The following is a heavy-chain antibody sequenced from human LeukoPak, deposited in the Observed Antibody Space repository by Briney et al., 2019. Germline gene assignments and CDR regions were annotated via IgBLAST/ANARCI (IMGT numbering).Heavy chain of an antibody. D-gene: IGHD6-13*01. Sequence: PGGSLRLSCAASGFTFSDYYMSWIRQAPGKGLEWVSYISSSGSTIYYADSVKGRFTISRDNAKNSLYLQMNSLRAEDTAVYYCARGVSSSWLRCYYYYGMDVWGQGTTVTVSS. CDR1: GFTFSDYY. J-gene: IGHJ6*02. CDR3: ARGVSSSWLRCYYYYGMDV. V-gene: IGHV3-11*01. CDR2: ISSSGSTI.